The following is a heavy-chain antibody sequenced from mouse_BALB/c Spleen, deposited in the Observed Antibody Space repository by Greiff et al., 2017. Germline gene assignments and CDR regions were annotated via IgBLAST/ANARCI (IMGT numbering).Heavy chain of an antibody. J-gene: IGHJ2*01. Sequence: LVESGGGLVQPGGSRKLSCAASGFTFSSFGMHWVRQAPEKGLEWVAYISSGSSTIYYADTVKGRFTISRDNPKNTLFLQMTSLRSEDTAMYYCARDGNYFDYWGQGTTLTVSS. D-gene: IGHD2-1*01. CDR1: GFTFSSFG. CDR2: ISSGSSTI. CDR3: ARDGNYFDY. V-gene: IGHV5-17*02.